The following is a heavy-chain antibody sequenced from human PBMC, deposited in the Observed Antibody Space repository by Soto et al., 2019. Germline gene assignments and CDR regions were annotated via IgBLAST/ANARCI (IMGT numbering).Heavy chain of an antibody. J-gene: IGHJ5*02. D-gene: IGHD2-2*01. Sequence: QVQLVESGGGVVQPGRSLRLSCAASRFTFSSYAMHWVRQAPGKGLEWVAVISYDGSNKYYADSVKGRFTISRDNSKNTLYLQMNSLRAEDTAVYYCARRPLGYCSSTSCFPAWGQGTLVTVSS. CDR3: ARRPLGYCSSTSCFPA. V-gene: IGHV3-30-3*01. CDR2: ISYDGSNK. CDR1: RFTFSSYA.